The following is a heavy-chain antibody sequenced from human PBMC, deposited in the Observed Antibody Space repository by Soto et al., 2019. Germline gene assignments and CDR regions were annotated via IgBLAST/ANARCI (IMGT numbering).Heavy chain of an antibody. V-gene: IGHV1-58*01. CDR1: GFTFTSSS. CDR2: IVVGSGNT. Sequence: AASVNVSCKSSGFTFTSSSVQWVRQARGQRLEWIGWIVVGSGNTNYAQKFQERVTITRDMSTSTAYMELSSLRSEDTAVYYCAADLPHGGYYGPGSYPRTFDPWGQGTLVTVSS. D-gene: IGHD3-10*01. J-gene: IGHJ5*02. CDR3: AADLPHGGYYGPGSYPRTFDP.